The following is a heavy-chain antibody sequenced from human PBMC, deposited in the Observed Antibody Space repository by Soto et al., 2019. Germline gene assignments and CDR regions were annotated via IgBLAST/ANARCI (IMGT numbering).Heavy chain of an antibody. Sequence: ASVKVSCKASGYTFTGYYMHLVRQAPVQVLELIVWINPNIFGTNYSQKFQGWFTITMYTSIITSYIELIMLISDYTSVYYCSRAGYCTNGVCYGWFDPWGQGTLVTVSS. CDR3: SRAGYCTNGVCYGWFDP. D-gene: IGHD2-8*01. CDR1: GYTFTGYY. V-gene: IGHV1-2*04. J-gene: IGHJ5*02. CDR2: INPNIFGT.